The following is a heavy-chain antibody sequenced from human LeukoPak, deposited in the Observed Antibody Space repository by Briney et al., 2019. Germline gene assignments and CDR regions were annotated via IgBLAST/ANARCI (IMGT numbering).Heavy chain of an antibody. Sequence: GGSLRLACAASGFTVSSNYMSGVRQAPGKGLEGVSDIYSGGRTYYGDSVKGRFTLSRDNSKNTLYLQMNSLRAEDTAVYYCAREAGIAGAGKYYYGMDVWGKGTTVTVSS. J-gene: IGHJ6*04. V-gene: IGHV3-53*01. CDR3: AREAGIAGAGKYYYGMDV. CDR1: GFTVSSNY. CDR2: IYSGGRT. D-gene: IGHD6-13*01.